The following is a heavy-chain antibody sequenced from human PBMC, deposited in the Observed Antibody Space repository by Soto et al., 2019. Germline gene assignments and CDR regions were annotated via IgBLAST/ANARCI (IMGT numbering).Heavy chain of an antibody. J-gene: IGHJ4*02. CDR1: GGSISSSSYY. CDR2: IYYSGST. V-gene: IGHV4-39*01. CDR3: ARLDYGDYVSLLMDY. D-gene: IGHD4-17*01. Sequence: QLQLQESGPGLVKPSETLSLTCTVSGGSISSSSYYWGWIRQPPGKGLEWIGSIYYSGSTYYNPSLKSRVTISVDTSKNQFSLKLSAVTAADTAVYYCARLDYGDYVSLLMDYWGQGTLVTVSS.